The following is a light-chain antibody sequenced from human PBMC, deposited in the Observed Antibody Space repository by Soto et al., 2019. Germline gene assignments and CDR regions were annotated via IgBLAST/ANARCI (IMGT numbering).Light chain of an antibody. Sequence: DVQLTQSPSSLSASVGDRISITCRASQGINSYVAWYQQKPGRSPTILIYAASTLESGVPSRFSGSGSDTGFTLTISGLQPEDAGIYYCKTDKSLSRRFGRACGQGTKVEIK. V-gene: IGKV1-27*01. CDR3: KTDKSLSRRFGRA. CDR2: AAS. CDR1: QGINSY. J-gene: IGKJ1*01.